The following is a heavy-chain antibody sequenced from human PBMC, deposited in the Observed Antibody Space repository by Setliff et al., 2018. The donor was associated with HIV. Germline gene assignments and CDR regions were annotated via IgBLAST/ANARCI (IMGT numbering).Heavy chain of an antibody. J-gene: IGHJ4*02. CDR2: VYHTGST. Sequence: KTSETLSLTCTVSRDSINGHWWSWVRQPPGRGLEWIGEVYHTGSTNYNPSLKSRVITSIDKSKNQFSLKIDSVTAADTAVYYCARRPLFGVVIASVAKMEFDYWGQGTLVTVSS. CDR1: RDSINGHW. D-gene: IGHD3-3*01. CDR3: ARRPLFGVVIASVAKMEFDY. V-gene: IGHV4-4*02.